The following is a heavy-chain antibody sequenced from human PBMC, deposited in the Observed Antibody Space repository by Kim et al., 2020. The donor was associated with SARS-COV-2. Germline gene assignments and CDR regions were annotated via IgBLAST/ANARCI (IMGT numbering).Heavy chain of an antibody. CDR2: ISSNGGST. CDR1: GFTFSSYA. D-gene: IGHD6-19*01. V-gene: IGHV3-64D*06. J-gene: IGHJ4*02. CDR3: VRSSGWYGSDYFDY. Sequence: GGSLRLSCSASGFTFSSYAMHWVRQAPGKGLEYVSAISSNGGSTYYADSVKGRFTISRDNSKNTLYLQMSSLRAEDTAVYYCVRSSGWYGSDYFDYWGQGTLVTVSS.